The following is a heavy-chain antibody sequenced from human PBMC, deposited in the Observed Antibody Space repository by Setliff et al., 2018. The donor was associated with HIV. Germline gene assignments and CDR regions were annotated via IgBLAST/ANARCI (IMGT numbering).Heavy chain of an antibody. D-gene: IGHD2-21*02. Sequence: ASVKVSCKASGYTFSTYGISWVRQAPGQGLEWMGGIIPIFGTANYAQKFQGRVTITTDESTSTAYMELSSLRSEDTAVYYCAREYCGGDCYSFTYHYYYMDVWGKGTTVTVSS. CDR3: AREYCGGDCYSFTYHYYYMDV. J-gene: IGHJ6*03. CDR1: GYTFSTYG. V-gene: IGHV1-69*05. CDR2: IIPIFGTA.